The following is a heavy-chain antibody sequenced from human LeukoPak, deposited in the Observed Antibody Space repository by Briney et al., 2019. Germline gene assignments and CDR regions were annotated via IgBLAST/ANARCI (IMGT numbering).Heavy chain of an antibody. CDR2: IWYDGSNK. Sequence: GGSLRLSCAASGFTFSSYGMHWVRQAPGKGLEWVAVIWYDGSNKYYADSVKGRFTISRDNSKNTLYLQMNSLRAEDTAVYYCARDHGGSGSYYNDWGQGTLVTVSS. J-gene: IGHJ4*02. D-gene: IGHD3-10*01. CDR3: ARDHGGSGSYYND. V-gene: IGHV3-33*01. CDR1: GFTFSSYG.